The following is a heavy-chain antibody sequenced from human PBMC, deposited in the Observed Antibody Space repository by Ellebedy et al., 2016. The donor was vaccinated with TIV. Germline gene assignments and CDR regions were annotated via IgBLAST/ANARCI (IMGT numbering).Heavy chain of an antibody. Sequence: GGSLRLSXAASGFTFSNAWMSWVRQAPGKGLEWVGRINSKTDGGTTDYAAPVKGRFTISRDDSKNTLYLQMNSLKTEDTAVYYCARVHLAVAFDYWGQGTLVTVSS. CDR3: ARVHLAVAFDY. V-gene: IGHV3-15*01. J-gene: IGHJ4*02. D-gene: IGHD6-19*01. CDR2: INSKTDGGTT. CDR1: GFTFSNAW.